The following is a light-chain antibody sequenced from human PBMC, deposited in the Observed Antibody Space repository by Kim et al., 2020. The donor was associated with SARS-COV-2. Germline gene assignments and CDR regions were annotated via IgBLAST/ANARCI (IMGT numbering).Light chain of an antibody. CDR1: TGAVTRGHF. V-gene: IGLV7-46*01. CDR3: LLFYSGPRV. J-gene: IGLJ3*02. Sequence: PGGTVTLTCASSTGAVTRGHFPYWFQQKPGQAPTTLIYDTNNKHSLTPARFSGSLLGDKAALTISGAQPEDEADYYCLLFYSGPRVFGGGTQLTVL. CDR2: DTN.